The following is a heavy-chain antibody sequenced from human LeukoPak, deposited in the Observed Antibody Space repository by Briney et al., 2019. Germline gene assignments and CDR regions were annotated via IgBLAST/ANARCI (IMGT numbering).Heavy chain of an antibody. D-gene: IGHD4-17*01. V-gene: IGHV3-30-3*01. CDR1: GFTFSSYA. CDR2: ISYDGSNK. CDR3: ARCEYGDYGDY. J-gene: IGHJ4*02. Sequence: GGSLRLSCAASGFTFSSYAMHWVRQAPGKGLEWVAVISYDGSNKYYADSVKGRFTISRDNSKNTLYLQMSSLRAEDTAVYYCARCEYGDYGDYWGQGTLVTVSS.